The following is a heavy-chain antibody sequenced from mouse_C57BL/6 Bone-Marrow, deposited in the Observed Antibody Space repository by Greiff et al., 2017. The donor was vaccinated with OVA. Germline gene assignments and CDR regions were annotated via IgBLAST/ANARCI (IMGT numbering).Heavy chain of an antibody. Sequence: EVKVVESGPELVKPGAPVKISCKASGYSFTGYYMHWVKQSHGNILDWIGYIYPYNGVSSYNQKFKGKATLTVDKSSSTAYMELRSLTSEYSAVYYCARYYYDGSSYDYCDYWGQGTTLTVSS. CDR3: ARYYYDGSSYDYCDY. D-gene: IGHD1-1*01. CDR2: IYPYNGVS. J-gene: IGHJ2*01. CDR1: GYSFTGYY. V-gene: IGHV1-31*01.